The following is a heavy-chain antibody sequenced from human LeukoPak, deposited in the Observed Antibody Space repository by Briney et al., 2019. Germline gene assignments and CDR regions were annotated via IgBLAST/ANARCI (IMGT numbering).Heavy chain of an antibody. CDR1: GFTFSSYS. CDR3: ARVGRSGSPFDY. V-gene: IGHV3-21*01. Sequence: PGGSLRLSCAASGFTFSSYSMHWVRQAPGKGLEWVSSISSASAYRYYADSVKGRFTISRDNAKNSLHLQMNSLRAEDSAVYYCARVGRSGSPFDYWGQGTLVTVSS. J-gene: IGHJ4*02. D-gene: IGHD1-26*01. CDR2: ISSASAYR.